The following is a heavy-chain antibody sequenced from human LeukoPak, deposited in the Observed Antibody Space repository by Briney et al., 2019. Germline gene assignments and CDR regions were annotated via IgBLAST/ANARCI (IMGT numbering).Heavy chain of an antibody. Sequence: PSETLSLTCTVSGGSTSSYYWSWIRQPPGKGLEWIGYIYYSGSTNYNPSLKSRVTISVDTSKNQFSLKLSSVTAADTAVYYCARDRAGWYIDYWGQGTLVTVSS. CDR3: ARDRAGWYIDY. CDR2: IYYSGST. V-gene: IGHV4-59*01. CDR1: GGSTSSYY. J-gene: IGHJ4*02. D-gene: IGHD6-19*01.